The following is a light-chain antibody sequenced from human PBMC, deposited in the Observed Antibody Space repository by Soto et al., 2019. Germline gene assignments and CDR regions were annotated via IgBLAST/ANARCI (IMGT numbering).Light chain of an antibody. CDR3: LLYFGGSQLV. J-gene: IGLJ2*01. CDR2: NTN. Sequence: QAVVTQEPSLTVSPGGTVTLTCASSTGAVTDAYHPSWFQQKPGQAPRSFIYNTNNKHSWTPARFSGSLLGGKAALTLSRAVPEDEAEYYCLLYFGGSQLVFGGGTKLTVL. CDR1: TGAVTDAYH. V-gene: IGLV7-43*01.